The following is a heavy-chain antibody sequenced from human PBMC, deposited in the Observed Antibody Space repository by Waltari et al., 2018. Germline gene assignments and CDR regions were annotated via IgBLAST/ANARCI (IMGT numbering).Heavy chain of an antibody. CDR3: ARQGDYGDYYHAFDI. J-gene: IGHJ3*02. V-gene: IGHV4-39*01. CDR2: IYYSGRT. Sequence: QLQLQESGPGLVKPSETLSLTCTVSGGSISSSSYYWGWIRKPPGKGLEWIGSIYYSGRTYYNPSLESRGTISVDTSKNQFSLKLSSVTAADTAVYYCARQGDYGDYYHAFDIWGQGTMVTVSS. CDR1: GGSISSSSYY. D-gene: IGHD4-17*01.